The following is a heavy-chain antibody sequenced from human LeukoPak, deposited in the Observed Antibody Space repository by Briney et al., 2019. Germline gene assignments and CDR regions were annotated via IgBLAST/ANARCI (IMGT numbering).Heavy chain of an antibody. D-gene: IGHD3-10*01. CDR2: IYSRGST. Sequence: KPSETLSLTCTVSGGSITSYYWSWIRQSAGKGLEWIGRIYSRGSTNYNPSLKSRVTMSVDTSKNQFSLKLSSVTAADTAVYYCAREEDGSGSYVDQKTGDYWGQGILVTVSS. J-gene: IGHJ4*02. V-gene: IGHV4-4*07. CDR3: AREEDGSGSYVDQKTGDY. CDR1: GGSITSYY.